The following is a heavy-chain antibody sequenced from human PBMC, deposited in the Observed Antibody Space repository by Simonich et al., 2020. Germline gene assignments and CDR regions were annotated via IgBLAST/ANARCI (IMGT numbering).Heavy chain of an antibody. CDR1: GYTFTSYD. CDR2: KNPSRGKT. D-gene: IGHD2-8*01. Sequence: QVQLVQSGAEVKKPGASVKVSCKASGYTFTSYDINWVRQATGQGLEVVGWKNPSRGKTGDAKKCTSRVTINKKPSISTAYMELSSLRIEDTAVYYWSRSRYCSNGVCYNWFDPWGQGTLVTVSS. CDR3: SRSRYCSNGVCYNWFDP. J-gene: IGHJ5*02. V-gene: IGHV1-8*02.